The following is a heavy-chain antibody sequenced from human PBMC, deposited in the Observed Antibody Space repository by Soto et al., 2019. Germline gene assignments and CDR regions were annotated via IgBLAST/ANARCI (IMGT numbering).Heavy chain of an antibody. Sequence: AETLSRTRTVSGGSISSYYWSWIRQPPGKGLEWIGYIYYSGSTNYNPSLKSRVTISVDTSKNQFSLKLSSATAADTAVYYCARHGGSYSFDYWGQGTLVTV. D-gene: IGHD1-26*01. CDR1: GGSISSYY. V-gene: IGHV4-59*08. J-gene: IGHJ4*02. CDR2: IYYSGST. CDR3: ARHGGSYSFDY.